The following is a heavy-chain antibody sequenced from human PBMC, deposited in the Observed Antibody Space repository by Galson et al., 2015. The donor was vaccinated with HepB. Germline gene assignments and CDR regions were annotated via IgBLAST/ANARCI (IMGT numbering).Heavy chain of an antibody. Sequence: SLRLSCAASRFTFSNAWMSWVRQAPGKGLEWVGRIKSKTDGGTTDYAAPVKGRFTISRDGSKNTLYLQMNSLKTEDTAVYYCTTSHREIRFGESFDYWGQGTLVTVSS. CDR1: RFTFSNAW. V-gene: IGHV3-15*01. D-gene: IGHD3-10*01. J-gene: IGHJ4*02. CDR3: TTSHREIRFGESFDY. CDR2: IKSKTDGGTT.